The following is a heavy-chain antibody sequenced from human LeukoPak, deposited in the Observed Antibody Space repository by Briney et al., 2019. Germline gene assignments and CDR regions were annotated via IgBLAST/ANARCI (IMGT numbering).Heavy chain of an antibody. CDR2: IYYSGST. CDR1: GGSISSGGDY. Sequence: SQTLSLTCTVSGGSISSGGDYWSWIRQHPGKGLEWIGYIYYSGSTYYNPSLKSRVTISVDTSKNQFSLKLSSVTAADTAVYYCARGHGGAYDFWSGFRIYWFDPWGQGTLVTVSS. D-gene: IGHD3-3*01. CDR3: ARGHGGAYDFWSGFRIYWFDP. J-gene: IGHJ5*02. V-gene: IGHV4-31*03.